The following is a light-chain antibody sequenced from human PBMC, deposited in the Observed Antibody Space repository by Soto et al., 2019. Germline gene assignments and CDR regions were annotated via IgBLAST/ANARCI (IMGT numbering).Light chain of an antibody. CDR2: DVS. CDR3: QQYENSVMYT. Sequence: EIVLTQSPGTLSLSPGERATLSCRASQSVRSSFFAWYQQKPGQAPRLLIYDVSVRATGIPDRFSGSGSGTDFTLTINRLEPEDFAVYYCQQYENSVMYTFGQGTKLEF. J-gene: IGKJ2*01. V-gene: IGKV3-20*01. CDR1: QSVRSSF.